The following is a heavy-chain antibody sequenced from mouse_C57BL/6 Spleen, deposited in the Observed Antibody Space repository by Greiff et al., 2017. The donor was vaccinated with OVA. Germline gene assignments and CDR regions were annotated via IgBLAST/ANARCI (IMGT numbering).Heavy chain of an antibody. J-gene: IGHJ4*01. D-gene: IGHD1-1*01. CDR3: ARKGSSYEDYAMDY. Sequence: VKLEESGPGLVAPSQSLSITCTVSGFSLTSYAISWVRQPPGKGLEWLGVIWTGGGTNYNSALKSRLSISKDNSKSQVFLKMNSLQTDDTARYYCARKGSSYEDYAMDYWGQGTSVTVSS. CDR1: GFSLTSYA. V-gene: IGHV2-9-1*01. CDR2: IWTGGGT.